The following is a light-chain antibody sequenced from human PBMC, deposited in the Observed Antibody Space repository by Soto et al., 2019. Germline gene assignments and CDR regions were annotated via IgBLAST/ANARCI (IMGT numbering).Light chain of an antibody. CDR3: QQRTDRPPWT. CDR1: QSIGLA. Sequence: EIVLTQSPATLSLSPGERATLSCRASQSIGLAIAWYQHKPGQAPRLLIFDASQRATGSPARFRGSGSGTDFTLSISSLEPDDFAVYYCQQRTDRPPWTFGQGTKVESK. CDR2: DAS. J-gene: IGKJ1*01. V-gene: IGKV3-11*01.